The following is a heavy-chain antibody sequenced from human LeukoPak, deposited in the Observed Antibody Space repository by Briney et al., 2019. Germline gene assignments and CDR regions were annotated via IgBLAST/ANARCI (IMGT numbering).Heavy chain of an antibody. CDR1: GFTFSTYE. D-gene: IGHD5-12*01. CDR2: IGSSNTI. J-gene: IGHJ6*04. V-gene: IGHV3-48*03. CDR3: AREGRSGYDLTGYYGMDV. Sequence: GGSLRLSCAASGFTFSTYEMNWVRQAPRKELEWVSYIGSSNTIYYADSVKSRFTISRDNAKNSLYLQMNSLRAEDTAIYYCAREGRSGYDLTGYYGMDVWGKGTTVTVSS.